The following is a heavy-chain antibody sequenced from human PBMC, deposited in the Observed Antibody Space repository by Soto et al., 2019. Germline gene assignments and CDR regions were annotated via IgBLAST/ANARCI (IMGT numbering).Heavy chain of an antibody. D-gene: IGHD4-4*01. CDR3: ARHSNRNYGLYYFDY. Sequence: SETLSLTCTVSGGSVSSYYWSWIRQSPGKGLEWIGYIYYSGSTKYKPSLKSRVTISVDTSKNQFSLKVSSATAADTALYYCARHSNRNYGLYYFDYWGLGALVTSPQ. J-gene: IGHJ4*02. V-gene: IGHV4-59*08. CDR1: GGSVSSYY. CDR2: IYYSGST.